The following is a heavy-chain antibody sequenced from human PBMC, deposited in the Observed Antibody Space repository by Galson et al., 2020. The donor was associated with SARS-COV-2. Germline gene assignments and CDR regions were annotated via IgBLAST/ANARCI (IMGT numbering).Heavy chain of an antibody. V-gene: IGHV3-30*01. J-gene: IGHJ6*03. CDR2: ISYDGSNK. Sequence: GESLKISCAASGFTFSSYAMHWVRQAPGKGLEWVAVISYDGSNKYYADSVKGRYTISRDNSKNTLYLQMNSLRAEDTAVYYCARDRQQQLVLYYYYYYYMYVWGKGTTVTVSS. CDR3: ARDRQQQLVLYYYYYYYMYV. D-gene: IGHD6-13*01. CDR1: GFTFSSYA.